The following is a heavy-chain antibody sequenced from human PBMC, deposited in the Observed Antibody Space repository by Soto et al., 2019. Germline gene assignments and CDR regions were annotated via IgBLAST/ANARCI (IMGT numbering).Heavy chain of an antibody. V-gene: IGHV4-59*01. J-gene: IGHJ4*02. CDR2: IYYSGST. Sequence: SETLSLTCTVSGGSISSYYWSWIRQPPGKGLEWIGYIYYSGSTNYNPSLKSRVTISVDTSKNQFSLKLSSVTAADTAVYYCARDRSSSFDYWGQGTLVTVSS. CDR1: GGSISSYY. CDR3: ARDRSSSFDY.